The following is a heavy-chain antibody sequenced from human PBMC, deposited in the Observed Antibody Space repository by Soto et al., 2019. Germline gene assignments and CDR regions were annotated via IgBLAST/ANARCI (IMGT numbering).Heavy chain of an antibody. D-gene: IGHD3-16*02. J-gene: IGHJ4*02. V-gene: IGHV3-7*03. CDR1: GFTFSSYW. Sequence: GGSLRLSCAASGFTFSSYWMSWVRQAPGKGLEWVANIKQDGSEKYYVDSVKGRFTISRDNAKNSLYLQMNSLRAEDTAVYYCARDSSSPYVWGSYRLPTNDYWGQGTLVTVSS. CDR3: ARDSSSPYVWGSYRLPTNDY. CDR2: IKQDGSEK.